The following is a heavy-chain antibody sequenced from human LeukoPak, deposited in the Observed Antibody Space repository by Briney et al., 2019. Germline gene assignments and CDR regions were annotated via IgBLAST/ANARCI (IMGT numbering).Heavy chain of an antibody. Sequence: PSQTFALDCPVSGGSISSSGYNWSWIHQHQEKGLEWIGYIYYSGSTYHNPSLKSRVTISVDTSKNQFSLKLSFVTAADTAVYYCARAFLEVETSPVLDYWGQGTLVTVSS. D-gene: IGHD1-14*01. CDR1: GGSISSSGYN. V-gene: IGHV4-31*03. J-gene: IGHJ4*02. CDR2: IYYSGST. CDR3: ARAFLEVETSPVLDY.